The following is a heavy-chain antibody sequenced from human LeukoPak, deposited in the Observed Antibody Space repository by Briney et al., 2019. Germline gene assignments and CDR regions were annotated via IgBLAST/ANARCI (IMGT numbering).Heavy chain of an antibody. J-gene: IGHJ4*02. Sequence: SETLSLTCTVSGGSISSSSYYWRWIRQPAGKGLEWIVRIYTSGSTNYHPSLKSRVTISVDTSKNQFSLKLSSVTAADTAVYYCARHRYFDSWGQGTLVTVSS. D-gene: IGHD2-15*01. V-gene: IGHV4-61*02. CDR3: ARHRYFDS. CDR2: IYTSGST. CDR1: GGSISSSSYY.